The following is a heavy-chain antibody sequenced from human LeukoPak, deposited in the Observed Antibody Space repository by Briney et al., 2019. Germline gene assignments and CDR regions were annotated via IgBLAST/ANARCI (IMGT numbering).Heavy chain of an antibody. CDR1: GGSISSGSYY. V-gene: IGHV4-61*02. D-gene: IGHD2-2*01. CDR3: ARMPYQLLEFYYYYYMDV. Sequence: SETLSLTCTVSGGSISSGSYYWSWIRQPAGKGLEWIGRIYTSGSTNYNPSLKSRVTISVDTSKNQFSLKLSSVTAADTAVYYCARMPYQLLEFYYYYYMDVWGKGTTVTVSS. J-gene: IGHJ6*03. CDR2: IYTSGST.